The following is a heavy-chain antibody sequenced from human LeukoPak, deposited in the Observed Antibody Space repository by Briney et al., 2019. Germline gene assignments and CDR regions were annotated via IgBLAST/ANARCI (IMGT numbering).Heavy chain of an antibody. V-gene: IGHV4-39*01. CDR3: ARHLLGYCSGGNCYYFDF. Sequence: SETLSLTCTVSGGSISSTTYYWGWIRQPPGKGLEWIGSSYYSGSTYYNPSLKSRVTISVDTSKNQFSLKLSSVTAADTAIYYCARHLLGYCSGGNCYYFDFWGQGTLVTVSS. D-gene: IGHD2-15*01. CDR2: SYYSGST. J-gene: IGHJ4*02. CDR1: GGSISSTTYY.